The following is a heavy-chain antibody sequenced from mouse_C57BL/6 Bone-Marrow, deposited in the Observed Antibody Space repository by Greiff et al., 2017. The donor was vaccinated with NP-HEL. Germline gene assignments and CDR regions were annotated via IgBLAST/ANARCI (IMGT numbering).Heavy chain of an antibody. D-gene: IGHD2-4*01. CDR1: GYTFTSYW. CDR3: ARMRLRRGYWYFDV. CDR2: IYPSDSET. V-gene: IGHV1-61*01. J-gene: IGHJ1*03. Sequence: QVQLQQPGAELVRPGSSVKLSCKASGYTFTSYWMDWVKQRPGQGLEWIGNIYPSDSETHYNQKFKDKATLTVDKSSSTAYMQLSSLTSKDSAVYYCARMRLRRGYWYFDVWGTGTTVTVSS.